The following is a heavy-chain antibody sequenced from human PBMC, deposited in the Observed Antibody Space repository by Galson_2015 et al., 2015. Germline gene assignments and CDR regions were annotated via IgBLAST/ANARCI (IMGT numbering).Heavy chain of an antibody. CDR2: TYYRSKWYN. CDR3: ARINADAFDI. CDR1: RDSVSSNSAA. J-gene: IGHJ3*02. Sequence: CAISRDSVSSNSAAWNWIRQSPSRGLEWLGRTYYRSKWYNGYAVSVRSRITINPDTSKNQSSLQLNSVTPEDTAVYYCARINADAFDIWGQGTVVTVSS. V-gene: IGHV6-1*01.